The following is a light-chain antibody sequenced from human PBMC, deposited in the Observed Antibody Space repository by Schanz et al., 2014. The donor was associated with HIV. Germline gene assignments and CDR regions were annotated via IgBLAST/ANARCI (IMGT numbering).Light chain of an antibody. CDR1: TSDIGTYDL. CDR3: SSYTSSTTYV. CDR2: EVS. V-gene: IGLV2-14*02. Sequence: QSALTQPASVSGSPGQSITISCTGTTSDIGTYDLVSWYQQHPGRAPKLLIYEVSKRPSGVSNRFSGSKSGNTASLTISGFQAEDEAVYYCSSYTSSTTYVFGTGTKVTVL. J-gene: IGLJ1*01.